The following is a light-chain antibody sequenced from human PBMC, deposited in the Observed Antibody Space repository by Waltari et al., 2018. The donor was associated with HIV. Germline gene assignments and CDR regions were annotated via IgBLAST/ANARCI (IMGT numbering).Light chain of an antibody. V-gene: IGLV1-40*01. CDR3: QSYDSSLSGYV. Sequence: QSVLTQPPSVSGAPGQRGTISCTVSSPNIGAVYDLHWYQQLPGTAPKLLIYGNSKRPSGVPDRFSGSKSGTSASLDISGLQTEDEADYYSQSYDSSLSGYVFGTGTKVTVL. CDR1: SPNIGAVYD. J-gene: IGLJ1*01. CDR2: GNS.